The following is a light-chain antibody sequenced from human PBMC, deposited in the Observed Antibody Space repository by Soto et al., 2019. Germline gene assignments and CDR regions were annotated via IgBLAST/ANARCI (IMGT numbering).Light chain of an antibody. J-gene: IGKJ4*01. CDR2: DTS. CDR1: QSVSSN. CDR3: QPYNNWPLS. Sequence: IVMTLSPASVSVSPGERATLSCRASQSVSSNLAWYRHKPGQTPRLLIYDTSTRATGVPTRFSGSRSGAEFTLTINSLQSEEFAVYYCQPYNNWPLSFGGGTKVDIK. V-gene: IGKV3-15*01.